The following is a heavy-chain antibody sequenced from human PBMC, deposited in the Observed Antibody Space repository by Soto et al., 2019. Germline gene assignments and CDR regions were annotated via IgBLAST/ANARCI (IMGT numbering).Heavy chain of an antibody. CDR1: GFTVSSNF. CDR3: ARGHAYSHGYSYYFDY. J-gene: IGHJ4*02. Sequence: GGSLRLSCAAFGFTVSSNFMSWVRQAPGKGLEWVSSLYSAGNTFYADSVKGRFTISRDDSKNTVYLQMNSLGAEDTALYFCARGHAYSHGYSYYFDYWGQGTLVTVSS. V-gene: IGHV3-53*01. CDR2: LYSAGNT. D-gene: IGHD5-18*01.